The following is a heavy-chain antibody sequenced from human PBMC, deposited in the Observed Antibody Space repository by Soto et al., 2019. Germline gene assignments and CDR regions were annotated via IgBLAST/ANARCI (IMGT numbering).Heavy chain of an antibody. J-gene: IGHJ3*02. CDR2: ISGSGGST. Sequence: GGSLRLSCAASGFTFSSYAMSWVRQAPGKGLEWVSAISGSGGSTYYADSMKGRFTISRDNSKNTLYLQMNSLRAEDTAVYYCAKDVGDIVVVVAATLIWGQGTMVTVSS. CDR1: GFTFSSYA. D-gene: IGHD2-15*01. CDR3: AKDVGDIVVVVAATLI. V-gene: IGHV3-23*01.